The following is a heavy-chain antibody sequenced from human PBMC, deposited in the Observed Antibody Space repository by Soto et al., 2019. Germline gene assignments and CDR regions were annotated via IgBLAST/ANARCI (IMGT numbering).Heavy chain of an antibody. Sequence: SETLSLTCTVSGGSISSSSYYWGWIRQPPGKGLEWIGSIDYSGSTYYNPSLNSRVTISVDTSKNQFSLKLSSMTAADTAVYYFSAHYFPASYYFDYWGQGTLVTVSS. J-gene: IGHJ4*02. CDR1: GGSISSSSYY. CDR3: SAHYFPASYYFDY. D-gene: IGHD2-2*01. CDR2: IDYSGST. V-gene: IGHV4-39*01.